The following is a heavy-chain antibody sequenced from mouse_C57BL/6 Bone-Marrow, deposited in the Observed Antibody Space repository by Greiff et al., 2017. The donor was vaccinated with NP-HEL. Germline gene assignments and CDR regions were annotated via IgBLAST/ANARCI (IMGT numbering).Heavy chain of an antibody. V-gene: IGHV1-26*01. D-gene: IGHD2-12*01. CDR2: INPNNGGT. Sequence: EGERQKAGPELVKPGASVKISCKASGYTFTDYYMNWVKQSHGKSLEWIGDINPNNGGTSYNQKFKGKATLTVDKSSSTAYMELRSLTSEDSAVYYCARSDYSYWYFDVWGTGTTVTVSS. CDR3: ARSDYSYWYFDV. CDR1: GYTFTDYY. J-gene: IGHJ1*03.